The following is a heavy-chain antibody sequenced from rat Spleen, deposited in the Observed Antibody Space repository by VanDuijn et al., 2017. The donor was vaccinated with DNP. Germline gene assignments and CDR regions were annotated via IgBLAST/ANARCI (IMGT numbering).Heavy chain of an antibody. CDR3: ARSTDCGCNWDY. V-gene: IGHV3-3*01. D-gene: IGHD1-4*01. CDR1: GYSITSAYR. Sequence: EVQLQESGPGLVKPSQSLSLTCSVTGYSITSAYRWNWIRKFPGNKLEWMGYITSAGTTNYNPALKSRISITRDTSKNQFFLQVNAITTEETATYYCARSTDCGCNWDYWGQGVMVPVSS. J-gene: IGHJ2*01. CDR2: ITSAGTT.